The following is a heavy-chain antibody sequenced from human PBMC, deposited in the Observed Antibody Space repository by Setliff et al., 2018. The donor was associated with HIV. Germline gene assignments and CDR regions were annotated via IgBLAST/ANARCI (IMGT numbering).Heavy chain of an antibody. Sequence: SETLSLTCSVSGGSISSGSYYWSWIRQPAGKGLEWIGRIYNSGSTYYNPSLTSRVTISVDTSKNQFSLKLSSVTAADTAVYYCASTGYSSGWSFDYWGQGTLVTVSS. D-gene: IGHD6-19*01. J-gene: IGHJ4*02. CDR2: IYNSGST. CDR1: GGSISSGSYY. CDR3: ASTGYSSGWSFDY. V-gene: IGHV4-61*02.